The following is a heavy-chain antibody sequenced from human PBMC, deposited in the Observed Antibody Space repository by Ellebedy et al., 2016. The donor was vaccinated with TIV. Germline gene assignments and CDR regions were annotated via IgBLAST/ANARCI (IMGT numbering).Heavy chain of an antibody. CDR3: ARVRATGLYYFDY. J-gene: IGHJ4*02. V-gene: IGHV4-30-2*01. Sequence: LRLSXAVSGGSISSGGYSWSWIRQPPGKGLEWIGYIYHSGSTYYNPSLKSRVTISVDRSKNQFSLKLSSVTAADTAVYYCARVRATGLYYFDYWGQGTLVTVSS. CDR2: IYHSGST. CDR1: GGSISSGGYS. D-gene: IGHD3-10*01.